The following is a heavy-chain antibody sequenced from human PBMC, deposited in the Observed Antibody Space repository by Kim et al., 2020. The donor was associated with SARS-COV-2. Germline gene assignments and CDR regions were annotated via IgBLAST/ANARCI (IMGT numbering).Heavy chain of an antibody. D-gene: IGHD5-18*01. CDR2: IIPIFGTA. CDR1: GGTFSSYA. Sequence: SVKVSCKASGGTFSSYAISWVRQAPGQGLEWMGVIIPIFGTANYAQKFQGRVTITADESTSTAYMELSSLRSEDTAVYYCARAAIGGYSYGYHYYYMDVWGKGTTVTVSS. CDR3: ARAAIGGYSYGYHYYYMDV. V-gene: IGHV1-69*13. J-gene: IGHJ6*03.